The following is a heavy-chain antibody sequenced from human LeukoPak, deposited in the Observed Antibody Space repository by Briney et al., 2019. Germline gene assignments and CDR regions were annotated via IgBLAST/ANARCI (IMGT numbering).Heavy chain of an antibody. Sequence: PSETLSLTCTVSGGSISSYYWSWIRQPAGKGLEWIGRIYTSGSTNYNPSLKSRVTMSVDTSKNQFSLKLGSVTAADTAVYYCARDVLGPALDWFDPWGQGTLVTVSS. J-gene: IGHJ5*02. CDR3: ARDVLGPALDWFDP. CDR1: GGSISSYY. D-gene: IGHD2-8*01. V-gene: IGHV4-4*07. CDR2: IYTSGST.